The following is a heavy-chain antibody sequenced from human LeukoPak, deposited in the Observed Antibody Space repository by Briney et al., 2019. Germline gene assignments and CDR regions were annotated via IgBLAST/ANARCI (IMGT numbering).Heavy chain of an antibody. CDR2: IYYSGST. CDR3: ARGAYYDFWSGYYRKYYGMDV. D-gene: IGHD3-3*01. V-gene: IGHV4-59*01. J-gene: IGHJ6*02. Sequence: PSETLSLTCTVSGSSISSYYWSWIRQPPGKGLEWIGYIYYSGSTNYNPSLKSRVTISVDTSKNQFSLKLSSVTAADTAVYYCARGAYYDFWSGYYRKYYGMDVWGQGTTVTVSS. CDR1: GSSISSYY.